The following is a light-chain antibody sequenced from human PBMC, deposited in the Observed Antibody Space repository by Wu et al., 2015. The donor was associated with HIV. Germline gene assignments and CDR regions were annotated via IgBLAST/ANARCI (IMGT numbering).Light chain of an antibody. Sequence: EIVMTHSPATLSVSPGERATLSCRASQSVGTKLAWYQQKPGQAPRLLIYGAFTRATGIPARFSGSGSGTEFTLTISSLQSEDFAVYFCQQYNNWPLMFGQGTKVEIK. CDR2: GAF. V-gene: IGKV3-15*01. CDR1: QSVGTK. J-gene: IGKJ1*01. CDR3: QQYNNWPLM.